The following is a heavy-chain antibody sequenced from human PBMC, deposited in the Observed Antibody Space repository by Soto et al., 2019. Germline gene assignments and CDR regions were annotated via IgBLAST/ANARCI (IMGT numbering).Heavy chain of an antibody. Sequence: WRYRGPSCAAYGFTFSIYAIGWVRQSPGRGLEWVSYISDDGASIYYADSLKGRFTISRDNAKNSLSLQMNNLRAEDTAVYYCARENSVQAWLHHFDHWGLGTLVTVSS. V-gene: IGHV3-48*04. J-gene: IGHJ4*02. D-gene: IGHD5-18*01. CDR1: GFTFSIYA. CDR3: ARENSVQAWLHHFDH. CDR2: ISDDGASI.